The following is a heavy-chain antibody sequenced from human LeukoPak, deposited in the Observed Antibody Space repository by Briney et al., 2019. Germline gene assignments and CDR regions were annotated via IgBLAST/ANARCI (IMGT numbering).Heavy chain of an antibody. CDR2: INHSGST. V-gene: IGHV4-34*01. CDR1: GGSFSGYY. Sequence: SETLSLTCAVYGGSFSGYYWSWIRQPPGKGLEWIGEINHSGSTNYNPSLKSRVTISVDTSKNQFSLKLSSVTAADTAVYYCAWESRDGSGAFDIWGQGTMVTVSS. CDR3: AWESRDGSGAFDI. D-gene: IGHD6-19*01. J-gene: IGHJ3*02.